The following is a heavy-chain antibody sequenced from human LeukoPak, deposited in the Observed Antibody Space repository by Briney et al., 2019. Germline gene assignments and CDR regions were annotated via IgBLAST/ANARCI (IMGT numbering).Heavy chain of an antibody. CDR1: GYSISSGYY. V-gene: IGHV4-38-2*02. Sequence: ASETLSLTCTVSGYSISSGYYWGWIRQPPGKGLEWIGSIYYSGRTYYNSSLKSRVTISVDTSKNQFSLKLSSVTAADTAVYYCARGPYYYDSSGYYQGPFDIWGQGTMVTVSS. D-gene: IGHD3-22*01. J-gene: IGHJ3*02. CDR3: ARGPYYYDSSGYYQGPFDI. CDR2: IYYSGRT.